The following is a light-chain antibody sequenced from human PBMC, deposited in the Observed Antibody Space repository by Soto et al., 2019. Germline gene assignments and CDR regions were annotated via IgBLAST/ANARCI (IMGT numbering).Light chain of an antibody. V-gene: IGLV1-51*01. CDR3: GAWDTRLSDVV. CDR1: SSNIGVEY. Sequence: QAVLTQPPSGSAAPGQKVTISCSGSSSNIGVEYVSWYQQFPGRAPKLLIYDNNRRPSGIPDRFSASKSVTSSTLGISGLQTGDEAVYYCGAWDTRLSDVVFGRGTKLTVL. CDR2: DNN. J-gene: IGLJ2*01.